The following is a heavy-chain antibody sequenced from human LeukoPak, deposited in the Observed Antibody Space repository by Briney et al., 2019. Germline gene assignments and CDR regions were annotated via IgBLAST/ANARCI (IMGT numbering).Heavy chain of an antibody. CDR3: AKSVGWLWPPYFDY. V-gene: IGHV3-30*04. Sequence: GGSLRLSCEASGFTFSNYFMHWVRQAPGKGLEWVAFISYDGSSKNYADSVRGRFTISRDNSKNTLYLQMNSLRAEDTAVYYCAKSVGWLWPPYFDYWGQGTLVTVSS. CDR2: ISYDGSSK. J-gene: IGHJ4*02. D-gene: IGHD5-12*01. CDR1: GFTFSNYF.